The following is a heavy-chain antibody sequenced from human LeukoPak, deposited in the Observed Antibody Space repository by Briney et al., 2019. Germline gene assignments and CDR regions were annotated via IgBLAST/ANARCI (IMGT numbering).Heavy chain of an antibody. V-gene: IGHV3-21*01. D-gene: IGHD6-19*01. CDR3: ARDLDSSGWYTAQGY. CDR2: ISSSSSYI. J-gene: IGHJ4*02. Sequence: PGGSLRLSCAASGFTFSSYSMNWVRQAPGKGPEWVSSISSSSSYIYYADSVKGRFTISRDNAKNSLYLQMNSLRAEDTAVYYCARDLDSSGWYTAQGYWGQGTLVTVSS. CDR1: GFTFSSYS.